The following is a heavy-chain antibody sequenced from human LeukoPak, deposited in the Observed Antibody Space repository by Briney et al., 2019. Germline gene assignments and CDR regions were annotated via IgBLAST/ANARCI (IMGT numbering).Heavy chain of an antibody. Sequence: PGRSLRLFCAASGFTFSTYGMHWVRQAPGKGLEWVAVISYDRSNKYYADSVKGRFTISRDNSKNTLYLQMNSLRAEDTAVYYCASKRTDSGYAAFDYWGQGTLVTVSS. V-gene: IGHV3-30*03. CDR3: ASKRTDSGYAAFDY. D-gene: IGHD5-12*01. CDR1: GFTFSTYG. CDR2: ISYDRSNK. J-gene: IGHJ4*02.